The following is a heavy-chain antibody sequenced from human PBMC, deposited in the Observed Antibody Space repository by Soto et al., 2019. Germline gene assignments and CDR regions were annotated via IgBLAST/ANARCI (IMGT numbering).Heavy chain of an antibody. CDR2: IIPIFGTA. CDR3: ARDLVPSYSMVRGVISSDPYYYGMDV. CDR1: GGTFSSYA. Sequence: AVKVSCKASGGTFSSYAISWVRQAPGQGLDWMGGIIPIFGTANYAQKFQGRVTITADESTSTAYMELSSLRSEDTAVYYCARDLVPSYSMVRGVISSDPYYYGMDVWGQGTTVAV. J-gene: IGHJ6*02. V-gene: IGHV1-69*13. D-gene: IGHD3-10*01.